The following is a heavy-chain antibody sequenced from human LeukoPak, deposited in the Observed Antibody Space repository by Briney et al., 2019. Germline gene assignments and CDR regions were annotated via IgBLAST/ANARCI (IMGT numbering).Heavy chain of an antibody. CDR2: IYYSGST. J-gene: IGHJ4*02. CDR1: GGSISSYY. Sequence: SETLSLTCTVSGGSISSYYWSWIRQPPGKGLEWIGYIYYSGSTNYNPSLKSRVTISVDTSKNQFSLKLSSVTAADTAVYYCARRDEGPFDYWGQGTLVTVSS. V-gene: IGHV4-59*08. CDR3: ARRDEGPFDY.